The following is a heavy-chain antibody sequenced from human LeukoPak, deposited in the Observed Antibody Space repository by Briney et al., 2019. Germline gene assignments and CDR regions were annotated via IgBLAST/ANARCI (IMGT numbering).Heavy chain of an antibody. CDR1: GYTFTGYY. J-gene: IGHJ4*02. CDR3: ARDPTRGDLSVY. CDR2: INPNSGGT. D-gene: IGHD7-27*01. Sequence: ASVKVSCKASGYTFTGYYMHWVRQAPGQGLEWMGWINPNSGGTNYAQKFQGRVTMTRDTSISAAYMELSRLRSDDTAVYYCARDPTRGDLSVYWGQGTLVTVSS. V-gene: IGHV1-2*02.